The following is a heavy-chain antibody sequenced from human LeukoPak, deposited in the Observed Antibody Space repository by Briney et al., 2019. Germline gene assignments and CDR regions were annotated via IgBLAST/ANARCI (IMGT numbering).Heavy chain of an antibody. CDR2: INGGGVNT. CDR1: GFTFSSYA. V-gene: IGHV3-23*01. J-gene: IGHJ4*02. D-gene: IGHD4-11*01. CDR3: AKDLYSNYGPADY. Sequence: GGSLRLSCAASGFTFSSYAMSWVRQAPGKGLGWVSTINGGGVNTHYADSVGGRFTISRDNSKNTLFLQMNSLRDEDTAVYYCAKDLYSNYGPADYWGQGNLVTVSS.